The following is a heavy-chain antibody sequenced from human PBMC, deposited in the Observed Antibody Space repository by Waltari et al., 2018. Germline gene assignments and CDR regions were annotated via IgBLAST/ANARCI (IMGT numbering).Heavy chain of an antibody. V-gene: IGHV3-23*01. D-gene: IGHD5-12*01. CDR1: GFTFSTYA. J-gene: IGHJ4*02. Sequence: EVQLLESGGGLVQPGGSLGLSCAASGFTFSTYAMSWVRQAPGKGLEWVSAISGSGGSTYYADSVKGRFTISRDNSKNTLYLQMNSLRAEDTAVYYCAKKKGISNSGYGLDYWGQGTLVTVSS. CDR2: ISGSGGST. CDR3: AKKKGISNSGYGLDY.